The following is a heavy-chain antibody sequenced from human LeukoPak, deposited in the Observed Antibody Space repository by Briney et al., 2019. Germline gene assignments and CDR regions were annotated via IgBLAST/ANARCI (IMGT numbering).Heavy chain of an antibody. CDR3: ARADQGTFDY. CDR1: GGSISSYY. Sequence: SETLSLTCTVSGGSISSYYWSWIRQPPGKGLEWIGYIYYSGSTNYNPSLKSRVTISVDTSKNQFSLKLSSVTAADTAVYYCARADQGTFDYWGQGTLVTVSS. V-gene: IGHV4-59*01. CDR2: IYYSGST. J-gene: IGHJ4*02.